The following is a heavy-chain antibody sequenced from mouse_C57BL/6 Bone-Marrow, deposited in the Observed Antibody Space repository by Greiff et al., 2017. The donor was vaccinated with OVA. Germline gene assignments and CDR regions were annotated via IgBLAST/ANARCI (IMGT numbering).Heavy chain of an antibody. V-gene: IGHV1-49*01. Sequence: QVQLQQSGAELVRPGSSVKLSCKDSYFAFLASAMHWVKQRPGHGLEWIGSFTMYSDAPEYSAHFKGTAPLPSNTSSNPAFMELSSLTSEDSAVYYCARGRNPYAMDYWGQGTSVTVSS. CDR2: FTMYSDAP. J-gene: IGHJ4*01. CDR1: YFAFLASA. CDR3: ARGRNPYAMDY.